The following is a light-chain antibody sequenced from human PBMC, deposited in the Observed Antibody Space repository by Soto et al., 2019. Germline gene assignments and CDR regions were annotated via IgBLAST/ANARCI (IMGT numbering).Light chain of an antibody. CDR1: QGISRW. CDR2: VAS. J-gene: IGKJ2*01. V-gene: IGKV1-12*01. CDR3: QQANSFPYT. Sequence: DIQMTHAPSAVSASVGDRVTITCRASQGISRWLAWYQQKPGKAPNLLIYVASSLQSGVPSRFSGNGSGTDFTLTISSLQPADFATYFCQQANSFPYTFGQGTKLEIK.